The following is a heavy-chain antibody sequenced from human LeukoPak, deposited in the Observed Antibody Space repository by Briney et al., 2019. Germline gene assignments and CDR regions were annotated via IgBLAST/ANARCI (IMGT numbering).Heavy chain of an antibody. J-gene: IGHJ4*02. D-gene: IGHD2-15*01. CDR2: IYHGDSDI. CDR3: ARIDSLENTSLDY. CDR1: GYRFTSYW. Sequence: GESLKISCKGSGYRFTSYWIGWVRQMPGKGLEWMGIIYHGDSDIRYSPSFQGQVTISADKSITTAYLQWGSLTAPDTAMYYCARIDSLENTSLDYWGQGTLVTVTS. V-gene: IGHV5-51*01.